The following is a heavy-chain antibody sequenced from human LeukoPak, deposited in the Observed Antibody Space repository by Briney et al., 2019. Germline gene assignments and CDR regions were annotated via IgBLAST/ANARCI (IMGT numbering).Heavy chain of an antibody. J-gene: IGHJ6*02. D-gene: IGHD2-15*01. CDR1: GFEFSRYA. CDR2: ITYDAINT. CDR3: ARVQAPCSGGSCYSGYYYYYGMDV. Sequence: GGSLTLSCTASGFEFSRYAMHWVRQAPGKGLEWVAVITYDAINTYYSDSMKGRFTISRDDSKNTLYLQMNSLRAEDTAVYYCARVQAPCSGGSCYSGYYYYYGMDVWGQGTTVTVSS. V-gene: IGHV3-30*04.